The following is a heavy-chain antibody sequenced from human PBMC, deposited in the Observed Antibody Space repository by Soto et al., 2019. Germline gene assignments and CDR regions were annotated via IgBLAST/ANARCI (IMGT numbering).Heavy chain of an antibody. D-gene: IGHD3-16*01. V-gene: IGHV4-34*01. CDR3: ARGASVGGVIDY. J-gene: IGHJ4*02. Sequence: LSLTCAVYGGSFSGYYWSWIRQPPGKGLEWIGEINHSGSTNYNPSLKSRVTISVDTSKNQFSLKLSSVTAADTAVYYCARGASVGGVIDYWGQGTLVTVSS. CDR1: GGSFSGYY. CDR2: INHSGST.